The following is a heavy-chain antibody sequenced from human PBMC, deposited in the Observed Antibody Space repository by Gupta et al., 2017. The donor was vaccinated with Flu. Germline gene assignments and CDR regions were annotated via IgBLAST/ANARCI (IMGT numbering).Heavy chain of an antibody. J-gene: IGHJ6*02. V-gene: IGHV3-30*18. CDR3: AKGDTAMVTSHYYYYGMDV. D-gene: IGHD5-18*01. CDR1: GFTFSSYG. Sequence: QVQLVESGGGVVQPGRSLRLSCAASGFTFSSYGMHWVRQAPGQGLEWVAVISYDGSNKYYADSVKGRFTISRDNSKNTLYLQMNSLRAEDTAVYYCAKGDTAMVTSHYYYYGMDVWGQGTTVTVSS. CDR2: ISYDGSNK.